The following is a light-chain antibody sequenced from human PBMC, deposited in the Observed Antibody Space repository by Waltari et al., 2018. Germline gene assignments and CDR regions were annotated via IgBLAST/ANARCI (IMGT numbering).Light chain of an antibody. Sequence: DIQMTPSPSTLSASVGDRVTITCRASQSISSWLAWYQQKPGKAPNLLIYKASSLQSGVPSRFSGSGSGTEFTLTISSLQPDDFATYYCQQYYTYPWTFGQGTKVEIK. V-gene: IGKV1-5*03. CDR3: QQYYTYPWT. CDR1: QSISSW. CDR2: KAS. J-gene: IGKJ1*01.